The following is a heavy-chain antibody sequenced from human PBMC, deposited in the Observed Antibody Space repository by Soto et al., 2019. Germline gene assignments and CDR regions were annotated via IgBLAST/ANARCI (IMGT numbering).Heavy chain of an antibody. CDR3: ARGLAATDE. CDR2: ITAYNGIT. Sequence: QVQLVQSGAEVKKPGASVKVSCKTSGYTFSGYGISWVRQAPGQGLEWMGWITAYNGITDYAQKFQGRVTMTTDTSTSTAYMELRSMRSVDTAVYYCARGLAATDEWGQGTLVTVSS. D-gene: IGHD2-15*01. J-gene: IGHJ4*02. CDR1: GYTFSGYG. V-gene: IGHV1-18*04.